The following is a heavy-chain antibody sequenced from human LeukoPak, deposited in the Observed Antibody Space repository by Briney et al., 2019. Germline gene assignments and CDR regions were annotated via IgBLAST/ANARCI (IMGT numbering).Heavy chain of an antibody. D-gene: IGHD2-15*01. J-gene: IGHJ1*01. CDR2: IYYSGST. CDR3: ARDLVVVAASFQH. V-gene: IGHV4-39*07. Sequence: SETLSLTCTVSGGSISSSSYYWGWIRQPPGKGLEWIGSIYYSGSTYYNPSLKSRVTISVDTSKNQFSLKLSSVTAADTAVYYCARDLVVVAASFQHWARAPWSPSPQ. CDR1: GGSISSSSYY.